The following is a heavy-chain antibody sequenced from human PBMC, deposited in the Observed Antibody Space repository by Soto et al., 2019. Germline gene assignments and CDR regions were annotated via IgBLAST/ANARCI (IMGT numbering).Heavy chain of an antibody. CDR2: ISWNSGSI. V-gene: IGHV3-9*01. CDR1: GFTFDDYA. D-gene: IGHD6-19*01. Sequence: ESGGGLVQPGRSLRLSCAASGFTFDDYAMHWVRQAPGKGLEWVSGISWNSGSIGYADSVKGRFTISRDNAKNSLYLQMNSLRAEDTALYYCAKAKPYGGWYDNYFDYWGQGTLVTVSS. J-gene: IGHJ4*02. CDR3: AKAKPYGGWYDNYFDY.